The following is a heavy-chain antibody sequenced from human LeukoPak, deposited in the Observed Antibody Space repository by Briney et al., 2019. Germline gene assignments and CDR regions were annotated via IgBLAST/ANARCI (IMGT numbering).Heavy chain of an antibody. CDR3: ARRSVLDY. D-gene: IGHD2-15*01. CDR2: ISGSGDGT. Sequence: GGSLRLSCAASGFTFTNHAMTWVRQAPGKGLEWVSSISGSGDGTYYADPVKGRITISRANSENTPVLQMNSPRAEDTAIYYCARRSVLDYWGQGTLVTVSS. J-gene: IGHJ4*02. CDR1: GFTFTNHA. V-gene: IGHV3-23*01.